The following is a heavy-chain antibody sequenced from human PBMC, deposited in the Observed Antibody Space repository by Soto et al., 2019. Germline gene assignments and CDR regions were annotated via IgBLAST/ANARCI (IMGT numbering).Heavy chain of an antibody. Sequence: QVQLQQSGPGLVKPSQTLSLTCTVSGDSISSDYYHWTWIRQSPGKGLEWIGYIHHSGSILYHPSLKSRVTISVDTSKNQCSLHLTSVTAADTAVYVCARDDDGGASLDVWGQGTTVPVSS. J-gene: IGHJ6*02. CDR3: ARDDDGGASLDV. CDR2: IHHSGSI. CDR1: GDSISSDYYH. V-gene: IGHV4-30-4*08. D-gene: IGHD1-1*01.